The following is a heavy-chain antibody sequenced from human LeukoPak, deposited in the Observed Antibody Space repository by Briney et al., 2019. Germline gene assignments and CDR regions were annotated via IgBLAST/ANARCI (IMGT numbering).Heavy chain of an antibody. CDR3: ARGRAARPGNYFDY. Sequence: ASVKVSCKASGYTFTSYGISWVRQAPGQGLEWIGWISAYNGNTNYAQKLQGRVTMTTDTSTSTAYMEPRSLRSDDTAVYYCARGRAARPGNYFDYWGQGTLVTVSS. CDR1: GYTFTSYG. V-gene: IGHV1-18*01. J-gene: IGHJ4*02. D-gene: IGHD6-6*01. CDR2: ISAYNGNT.